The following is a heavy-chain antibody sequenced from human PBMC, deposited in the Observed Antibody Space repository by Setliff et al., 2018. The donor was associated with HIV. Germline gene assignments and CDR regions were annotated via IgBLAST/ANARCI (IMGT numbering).Heavy chain of an antibody. CDR2: IIPIFSTA. CDR1: GGTFSSYG. Sequence: SVKVSCKASGGTFSSYGISWVRQAPGQGLEWMGRIIPIFSTANYAQKFKGRLTITADESTSTVYMELSSLRSEDTAVYYCARDSRDIVVVIAPEPEPYYYYGMDVWGEGTTVTVSS. V-gene: IGHV1-69*13. J-gene: IGHJ6*04. D-gene: IGHD2-15*01. CDR3: ARDSRDIVVVIAPEPEPYYYYGMDV.